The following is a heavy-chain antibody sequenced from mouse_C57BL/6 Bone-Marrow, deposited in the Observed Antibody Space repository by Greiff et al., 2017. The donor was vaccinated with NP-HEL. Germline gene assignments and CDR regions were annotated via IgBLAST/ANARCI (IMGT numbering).Heavy chain of an antibody. CDR1: GFNIKDYY. J-gene: IGHJ1*03. CDR3: TTLTIITTVVAHWYFDV. CDR2: IDPEDGDT. Sequence: EVQLQQSGAELVRPGASVKLSCTASGFNIKDYYMHWVKQRPEQGLEWIGRIDPEDGDTEYASQFQGQATMTADTSSHTAYLQLSSLTSEDTAVYYCTTLTIITTVVAHWYFDVWGTGTTVTVSS. V-gene: IGHV14-1*01. D-gene: IGHD1-1*01.